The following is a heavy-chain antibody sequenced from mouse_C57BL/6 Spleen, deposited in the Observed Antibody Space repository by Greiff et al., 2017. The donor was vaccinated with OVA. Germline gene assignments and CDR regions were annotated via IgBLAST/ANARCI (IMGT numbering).Heavy chain of an antibody. CDR2: INPGSGGT. CDR1: GYAFTNYL. J-gene: IGHJ2*01. D-gene: IGHD1-1*01. V-gene: IGHV1-54*01. Sequence: QVQLQQSGAELVRPGTSVKVSCKASGYAFTNYLIEWVKQRPGQGLEWIGVINPGSGGTNNNEKFKGKATLTADKSSSTAYMQLSSLTSEDSAVYFCARGDYGSSLDYWGQGTTLTVSS. CDR3: ARGDYGSSLDY.